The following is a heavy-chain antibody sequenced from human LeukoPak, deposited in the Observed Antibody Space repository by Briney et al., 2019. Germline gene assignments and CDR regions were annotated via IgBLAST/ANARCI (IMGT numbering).Heavy chain of an antibody. CDR1: GYSFVNYA. J-gene: IGHJ6*02. CDR2: INTYDGDT. V-gene: IGHV1-18*01. Sequence: ASVKVSCKASGYSFVNYALSWVRRAPGQGLEWMGRINTYDGDTDYAQNVRGRVIMTTDTSTSTGYMELRSLRSDDTAVYYCARDGVVIRGAFTLSYNTMDVWGQGTTVAVSS. D-gene: IGHD2-2*01. CDR3: ARDGVVIRGAFTLSYNTMDV.